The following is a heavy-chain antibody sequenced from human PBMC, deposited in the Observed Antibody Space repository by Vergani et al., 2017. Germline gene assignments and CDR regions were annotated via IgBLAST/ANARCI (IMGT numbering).Heavy chain of an antibody. CDR2: IIPVLGKT. Sequence: QVQLVQSGAEVKKPGSSVKVSCKASGATFRSNTISWVRQVPGQGLEWMGRIIPVLGKTKYAQDFQCRLTITADTSTSTAYMELTSLRSQDTAVYYCARGPRGYGGEPADYYYGMDGWGEGTTVAVPS. J-gene: IGHJ6*02. D-gene: IGHD2-21*01. V-gene: IGHV1-69*08. CDR1: GATFRSNT. CDR3: ARGPRGYGGEPADYYYGMDG.